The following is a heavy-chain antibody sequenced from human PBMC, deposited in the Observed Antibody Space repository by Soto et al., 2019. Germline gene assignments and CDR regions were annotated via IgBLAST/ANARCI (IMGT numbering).Heavy chain of an antibody. CDR1: GYTFTSYA. Sequence: ASVKASCKASGYTFTSYAMHWVHQANGQRLEWMGWINAGNGNTKYSQKFQGRVTITRDTSASTAHMELSSLRSEDTAVYYCARDRGSPRAHWYFDLWGRGTLVTVSS. CDR2: INAGNGNT. J-gene: IGHJ2*01. V-gene: IGHV1-3*01. CDR3: ARDRGSPRAHWYFDL. D-gene: IGHD1-26*01.